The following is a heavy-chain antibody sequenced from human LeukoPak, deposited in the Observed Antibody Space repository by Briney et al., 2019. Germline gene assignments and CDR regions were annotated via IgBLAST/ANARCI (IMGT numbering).Heavy chain of an antibody. D-gene: IGHD3-10*01. Sequence: SETLSLTCAVYGGSFSGYYWSWIRQPPGKGLEWIGEINHSGSTNYNPSLKSRVTISVDTSKNQFSLKLSSVTAADTAVYYCVAGEEEGEYYSDYWGQGTLVTVSS. CDR1: GGSFSGYY. J-gene: IGHJ4*02. CDR3: VAGEEEGEYYSDY. V-gene: IGHV4-34*01. CDR2: INHSGST.